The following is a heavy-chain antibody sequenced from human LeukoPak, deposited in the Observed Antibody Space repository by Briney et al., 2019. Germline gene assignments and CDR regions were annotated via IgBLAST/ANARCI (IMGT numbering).Heavy chain of an antibody. Sequence: PSETLSLTCAVYGGSFSGYYWTWIRQPPGKGLEWIGEINHSGSTNYSPSLKSRVTISIDTSKNQFSLKLNSVTAADTAVYYCARQANRIYSSSQRDFDYWGQGTLVTVSS. V-gene: IGHV4-34*01. CDR3: ARQANRIYSSSQRDFDY. CDR1: GGSFSGYY. J-gene: IGHJ4*02. CDR2: INHSGST. D-gene: IGHD6-13*01.